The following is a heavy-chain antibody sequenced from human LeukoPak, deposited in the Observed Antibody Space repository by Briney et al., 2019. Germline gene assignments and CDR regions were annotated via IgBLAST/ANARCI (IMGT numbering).Heavy chain of an antibody. CDR2: IIPIFGTA. D-gene: IGHD3-3*01. J-gene: IGHJ6*02. Sequence: ASVKVSCKASGGTFSSYAISWVRQAPGQGLEWTGGIIPIFGTANYAQKFQGRVTITADESTSTAYMELSSLRSEDTAVYYCAASITIFGVVYYYGMDVWGQGTTVTVSS. V-gene: IGHV1-69*13. CDR3: AASITIFGVVYYYGMDV. CDR1: GGTFSSYA.